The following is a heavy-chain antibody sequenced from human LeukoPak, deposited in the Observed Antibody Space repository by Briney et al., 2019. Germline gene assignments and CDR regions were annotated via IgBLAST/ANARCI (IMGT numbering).Heavy chain of an antibody. V-gene: IGHV3-23*01. CDR3: AREETTVTTNDAFDI. J-gene: IGHJ3*02. Sequence: GGSLRLSCAASGFTFRSHAMSWVRQAPGKGLEWVSGISGSGGGTYYADSVKGRFTISRDNSKNTLYLQMNSLRAEDTAVYYCAREETTVTTNDAFDIWGQGTMVTVSS. D-gene: IGHD4-17*01. CDR2: ISGSGGGT. CDR1: GFTFRSHA.